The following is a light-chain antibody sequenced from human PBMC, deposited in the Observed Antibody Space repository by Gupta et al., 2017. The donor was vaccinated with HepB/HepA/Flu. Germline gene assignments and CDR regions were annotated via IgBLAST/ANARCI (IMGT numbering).Light chain of an antibody. V-gene: IGLV1-51*02. J-gene: IGLJ2*01. CDR2: ENN. Sequence: QSVLTQPPSVSAAPGQKVSISCSGSSSNIGNSYVSWYQQLPGTAPKLLIYENNKRPSDIPDRFSGSKSGTSATLGITGLQTGDEAEYDCETWDVSLSTVIFGGGTKLTVL. CDR3: ETWDVSLSTVI. CDR1: SSNIGNSY.